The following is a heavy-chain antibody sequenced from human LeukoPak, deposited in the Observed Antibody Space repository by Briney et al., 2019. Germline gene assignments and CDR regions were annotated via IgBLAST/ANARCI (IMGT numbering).Heavy chain of an antibody. CDR1: GFTFSSYG. D-gene: IGHD3-10*01. V-gene: IGHV3-30*02. J-gene: IGHJ3*02. CDR2: IRYDGSNK. Sequence: GGSLRLSCASSGFTFSSYGMHWVRQAPGKGLEWVTVIRYDGSNKYYADSVKGRFTISRDNSKNTLYLQMNSLRAEDTAVYYCAKDSITMVRGVIRNAFDIWGQGTMVTVSS. CDR3: AKDSITMVRGVIRNAFDI.